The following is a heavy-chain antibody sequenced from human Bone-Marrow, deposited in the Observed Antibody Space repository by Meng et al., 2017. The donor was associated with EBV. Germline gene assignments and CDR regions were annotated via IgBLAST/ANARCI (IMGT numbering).Heavy chain of an antibody. CDR3: SRSNWYPDY. D-gene: IGHD6-13*01. V-gene: IGHV3-74*01. CDR2: INVDGSDT. CDR1: GFTLSNYW. Sequence: GESGGGLVQPGGSLRLSCSASGFTLSNYWMHWVRQVPGKGLVWVSRINVDGSDTIYADSVKGRFTISRDNGKNTLYLQMNSLRADDTAVYYCSRSNWYPDYWGQGTLVTVSS. J-gene: IGHJ4*02.